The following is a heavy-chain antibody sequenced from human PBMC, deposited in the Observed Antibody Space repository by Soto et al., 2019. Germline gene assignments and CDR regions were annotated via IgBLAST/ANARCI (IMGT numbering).Heavy chain of an antibody. CDR2: IYYSGST. CDR3: ARGRPDYDYGTLDAFDI. Sequence: PSETLSLTCTVSGGSISSSTYYWGWIRQPPGKEVEWIGSIYYSGSTYYNPSLKSRVTISVDTSKNQFSLKLSSVTAADTAVYYCARGRPDYDYGTLDAFDIWGQGTMVTVSS. CDR1: GGSISSSTYY. J-gene: IGHJ3*02. D-gene: IGHD4-17*01. V-gene: IGHV4-39*07.